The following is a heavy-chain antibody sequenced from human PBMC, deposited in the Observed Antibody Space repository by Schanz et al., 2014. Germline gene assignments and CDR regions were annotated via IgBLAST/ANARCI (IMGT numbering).Heavy chain of an antibody. J-gene: IGHJ5*02. Sequence: QVQLVQSGPEVKKPGASVKVSCQASGYTLKDHAMHWVRQAPGQSLEWLGWINTANGNTHYSPRLNGRVSISSDTAASTDYLHFSSRKSDETAGYYCARDRIAAAESWFDPWGQGTPITVSS. D-gene: IGHD6-13*01. V-gene: IGHV1-3*04. CDR2: INTANGNT. CDR1: GYTLKDHA. CDR3: ARDRIAAAESWFDP.